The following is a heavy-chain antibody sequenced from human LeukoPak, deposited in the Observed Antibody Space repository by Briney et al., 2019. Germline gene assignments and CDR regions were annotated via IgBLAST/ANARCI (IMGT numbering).Heavy chain of an antibody. CDR1: GFTFKNYA. CDR3: AKDSRGSNVRAFDY. V-gene: IGHV3-23*01. J-gene: IGHJ4*02. D-gene: IGHD2-8*01. Sequence: GGSLRLSCAASGFTFKNYAMNWVRQSPGQGLEWVSTISGDAVTSWYADSVKGRFTVSRDNSKNTLYLQMNSLSADDTAVYYCAKDSRGSNVRAFDYWGQGILVTVSS. CDR2: ISGDAVTS.